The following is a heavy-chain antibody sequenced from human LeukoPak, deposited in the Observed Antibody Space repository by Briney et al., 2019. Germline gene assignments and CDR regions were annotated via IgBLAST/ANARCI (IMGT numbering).Heavy chain of an antibody. CDR2: ISGSSTYI. CDR1: GFTFSTYS. CDR3: ARGLAVAGT. J-gene: IGHJ5*02. Sequence: GGSLRLSCAASGFTFSTYSMNWVRQAPEKGLEWVSSISGSSTYIYYADSVRGRFTVSRDNARNSLFLQMNSLRAEDTAVYYCARGLAVAGTWGQGTLVTVSS. D-gene: IGHD6-19*01. V-gene: IGHV3-21*01.